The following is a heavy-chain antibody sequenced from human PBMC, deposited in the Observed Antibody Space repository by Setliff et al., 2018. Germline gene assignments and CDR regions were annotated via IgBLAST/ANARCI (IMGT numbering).Heavy chain of an antibody. J-gene: IGHJ4*01. CDR3: AKAQSLLLFPYYFDN. V-gene: IGHV1-8*02. D-gene: IGHD2-21*01. Sequence: RASVKVSCKASGYTFTSYDINWVRQATGQGLEWMGWMNPNSGNTGYAQKFQGRGPMTRNTSISAAYMDLSSLRFEDTAVYYFAKAQSLLLFPYYFDNWGHVPLFTVSS. CDR2: MNPNSGNT. CDR1: GYTFTSYD.